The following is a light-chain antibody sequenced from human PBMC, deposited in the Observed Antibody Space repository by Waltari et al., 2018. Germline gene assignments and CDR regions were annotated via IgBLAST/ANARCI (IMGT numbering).Light chain of an antibody. CDR3: QHYDGVPPWT. J-gene: IGKJ1*01. CDR2: DAS. CDR1: RDINNY. V-gene: IGKV1-33*01. Sequence: DIQMTQSPSSLSASVGARVTITCQASRDINNYLNWYQQKPGKAPKLLNYDASTLETGVPSRFSGSGSGTDFVFTISRLQPEDIATYYCQHYDGVPPWTFGQGTRVDFK.